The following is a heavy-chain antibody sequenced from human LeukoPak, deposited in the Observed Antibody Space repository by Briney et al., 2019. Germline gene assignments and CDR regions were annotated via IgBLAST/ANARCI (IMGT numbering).Heavy chain of an antibody. J-gene: IGHJ4*02. CDR1: GFTFNGYW. CDR2: IKQDGSEK. Sequence: RSGGSLRLSCAASGFTFNGYWMSWVRQPPGKGLEWVANIKQDGSEKYYVDSVRGRLTISRDNAENSLFLQMNRLRVEDTAVYYCTRDFGRSSYYFDFWGQGTLVTVSS. D-gene: IGHD3-3*01. CDR3: TRDFGRSSYYFDF. V-gene: IGHV3-7*01.